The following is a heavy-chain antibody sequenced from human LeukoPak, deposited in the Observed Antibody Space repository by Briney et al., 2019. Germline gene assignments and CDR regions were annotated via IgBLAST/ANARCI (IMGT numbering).Heavy chain of an antibody. D-gene: IGHD3-10*01. CDR1: GFTVSSNY. J-gene: IGHJ4*02. CDR2: IYSSGST. V-gene: IGHV3-66*01. Sequence: PGGSLRLSCAASGFTVSSNYMSWVRQAPGKGLEWLSIIYSSGSTYYADSVKGRFTISRDNSKNTLYLQMNNLRAEDTAVYYCAREALGGGGYWGQGTLVTVSS. CDR3: AREALGGGGY.